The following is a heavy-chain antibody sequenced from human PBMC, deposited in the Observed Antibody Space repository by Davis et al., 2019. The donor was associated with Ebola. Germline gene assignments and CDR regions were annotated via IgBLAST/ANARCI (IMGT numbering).Heavy chain of an antibody. Sequence: PSETLSLTCAISGDSVSSGGWNWIRQSPSRGLEWLGRTYYNSKWYSDYAVSVKSRITINPDTSKNQVSLQLDSVTPEDTAVYYCARGWLRVGFDSWGQGTLVTVSS. CDR3: ARGWLRVGFDS. CDR1: GDSVSSGG. J-gene: IGHJ4*02. CDR2: TYYNSKWYS. D-gene: IGHD5-12*01. V-gene: IGHV6-1*01.